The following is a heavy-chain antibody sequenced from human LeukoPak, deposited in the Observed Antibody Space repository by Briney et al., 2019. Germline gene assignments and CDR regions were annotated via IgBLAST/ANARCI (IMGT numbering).Heavy chain of an antibody. J-gene: IGHJ4*02. Sequence: GRSLRLSCAASGFTFSSYAMHWVRQAPGKGLEWVAVISYDGSNKYYADSVKGRFTISRDNSKNTLYLQMNSLRAEDTAVYYCASHGYWGQGTLVTVSS. CDR3: ASHGY. V-gene: IGHV3-30*04. CDR2: ISYDGSNK. CDR1: GFTFSSYA.